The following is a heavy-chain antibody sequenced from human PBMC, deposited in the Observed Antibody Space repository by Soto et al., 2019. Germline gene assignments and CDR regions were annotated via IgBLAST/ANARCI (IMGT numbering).Heavy chain of an antibody. J-gene: IGHJ3*01. V-gene: IGHV3-30*18. D-gene: IGHD3-16*02. CDR1: GFTFSSYG. CDR3: AKSYYDYVWGSYRRTDDAFDR. CDR2: ISYDGSNK. Sequence: QVQLVESGGGVVQPGRSLRLSCAASGFTFSSYGMHWVRQAPGKGLEWVAVISYDGSNKYYADSVKVRFTISRDNSKNRLYLQMDCLRAEDTAVDYCAKSYYDYVWGSYRRTDDAFDRWGQGTMVTVSS.